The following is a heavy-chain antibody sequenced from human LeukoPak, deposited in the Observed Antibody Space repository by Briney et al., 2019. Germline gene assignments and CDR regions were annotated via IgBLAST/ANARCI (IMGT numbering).Heavy chain of an antibody. D-gene: IGHD2/OR15-2a*01. CDR1: GFTFSGSA. J-gene: IGHJ4*02. Sequence: GGSLRLSCAASGFTFSGSAMHWVRQASGKGLEWVGRIRSKANSYATGYAASVKGRFTISRDDSKNTAYLQMNSLKTEDTAVYYCTSWVAATFYNYWGQGTLVTVSS. V-gene: IGHV3-73*01. CDR2: IRSKANSYAT. CDR3: TSWVAATFYNY.